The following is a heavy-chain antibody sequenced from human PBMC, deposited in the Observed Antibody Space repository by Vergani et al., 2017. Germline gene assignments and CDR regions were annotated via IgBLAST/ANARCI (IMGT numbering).Heavy chain of an antibody. CDR1: GLTLGSYG. CDR3: AKDRRKAAAGPDY. D-gene: IGHD6-13*01. V-gene: IGHV3-30*02. J-gene: IGHJ4*02. Sequence: QVQLVESGGGVVQPGGSLGLSCQGSGLTLGSYGMHWVLQAPGKGLGWVAFIRYDGSNKYYADSVKARFTISRDNSKNTLYLQMNSLRAEDTAVYYCAKDRRKAAAGPDYWGQGTLVTVSS. CDR2: IRYDGSNK.